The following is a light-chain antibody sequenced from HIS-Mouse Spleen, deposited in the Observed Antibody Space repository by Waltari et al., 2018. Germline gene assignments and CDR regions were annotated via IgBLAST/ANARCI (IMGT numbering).Light chain of an antibody. CDR1: SLRSYH. J-gene: IGLJ2*01. Sequence: SSELTQDPAVSVALGQTVRITCQGDSLRSYHASWYQQKPGTAPVLVIYGKNNRPSGIPDRFSGSSTGNTASLTITGAQAEDEADYYCNSRDSSGNHVVFGGGTKLTVL. CDR2: GKN. CDR3: NSRDSSGNHVV. V-gene: IGLV3-19*01.